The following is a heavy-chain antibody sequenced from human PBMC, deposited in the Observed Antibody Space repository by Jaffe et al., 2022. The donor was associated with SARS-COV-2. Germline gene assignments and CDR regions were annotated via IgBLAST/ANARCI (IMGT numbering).Heavy chain of an antibody. CDR3: TTGGSSGWYDWFDP. CDR1: GFTFSNAW. Sequence: EVQLVESGGGLVKPGGSLRLSCAASGFTFSNAWMSWVRQAPGKGLEWVGRIKSKTDGGTTDYAAPVKGRFTISRDDSKNTLYLQMNSLKTEDTAVYYCTTGGSSGWYDWFDPWGQGTLVTVSS. V-gene: IGHV3-15*01. CDR2: IKSKTDGGTT. D-gene: IGHD6-19*01. J-gene: IGHJ5*02.